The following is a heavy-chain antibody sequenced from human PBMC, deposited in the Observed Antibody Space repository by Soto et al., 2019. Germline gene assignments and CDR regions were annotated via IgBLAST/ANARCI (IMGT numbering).Heavy chain of an antibody. CDR1: GFNFDDHA. D-gene: IGHD2-21*01. Sequence: EVQLVESGGGLVEHGRSLRLSCATSGFNFDDHAMNWVRLAPGKGLEWVSGISANGAFVGYANSVKGRFTISRDSAKNSLFLQMSSLRREDTAVYYCTRDIFRTITTVDFWGQGTLVTVSS. CDR2: ISANGAFV. CDR3: TRDIFRTITTVDF. J-gene: IGHJ4*02. V-gene: IGHV3-9*01.